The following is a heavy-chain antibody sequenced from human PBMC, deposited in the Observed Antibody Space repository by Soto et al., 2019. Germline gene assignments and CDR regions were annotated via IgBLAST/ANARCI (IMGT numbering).Heavy chain of an antibody. J-gene: IGHJ3*02. Sequence: GGSLRLSCAASGFTFSSYGMHWVRQAPGKGLEWVAVISYDGSNKYYADSVKGRFTISRDNSKNTLYLQMNSLRAEDTAVYYCAKENESHDAFDIWGQGTMVTVSS. CDR1: GFTFSSYG. V-gene: IGHV3-30*18. CDR2: ISYDGSNK. CDR3: AKENESHDAFDI.